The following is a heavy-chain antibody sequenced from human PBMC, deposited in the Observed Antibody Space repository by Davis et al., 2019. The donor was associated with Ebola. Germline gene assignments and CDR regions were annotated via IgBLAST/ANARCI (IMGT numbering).Heavy chain of an antibody. CDR3: ARELPNWGLDY. CDR1: GGSISSNNW. D-gene: IGHD7-27*01. J-gene: IGHJ4*02. Sequence: SETLSLTCAVSGGSISSNNWWSWVRQPPGKGLEWIGEIYHSGNTHYNPSLKSRVTISVDKSKNQLSLKLSFVTAADTAVYYCARELPNWGLDYWGQGTLVTVSS. V-gene: IGHV4-4*02. CDR2: IYHSGNT.